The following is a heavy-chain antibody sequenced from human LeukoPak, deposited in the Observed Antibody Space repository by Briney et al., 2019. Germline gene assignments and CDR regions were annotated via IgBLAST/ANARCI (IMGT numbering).Heavy chain of an antibody. CDR3: AKGGVRGVINNYYYMDV. CDR2: ISGSGGST. V-gene: IGHV3-23*01. CDR1: GFTFSSYG. D-gene: IGHD3-10*01. Sequence: PGGSLRLSCAASGFTFSSYGMSWVRQAPGKGLEWVSAISGSGGSTYYADSVKGRFTISRDNSKNTLYLQMNSLRAEDTAVYYCAKGGVRGVINNYYYMDVWGKGTTVTISS. J-gene: IGHJ6*03.